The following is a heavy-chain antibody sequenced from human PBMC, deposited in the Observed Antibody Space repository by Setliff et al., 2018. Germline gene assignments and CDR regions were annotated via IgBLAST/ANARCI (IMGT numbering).Heavy chain of an antibody. J-gene: IGHJ6*03. Sequence: GGSLRLSCAASGFTFSTYCMPWVRQAPGKGLVWVARINSDGSSTSYEDSVKGRFTISRDNAKNRLYLQMNSLRAEGTAVYYCARVGTGSSGWYRLDYYYYNYMDVWGKGTTVTVSS. D-gene: IGHD6-19*01. CDR3: ARVGTGSSGWYRLDYYYYNYMDV. CDR1: GFTFSTYC. CDR2: INSDGSST. V-gene: IGHV3-74*01.